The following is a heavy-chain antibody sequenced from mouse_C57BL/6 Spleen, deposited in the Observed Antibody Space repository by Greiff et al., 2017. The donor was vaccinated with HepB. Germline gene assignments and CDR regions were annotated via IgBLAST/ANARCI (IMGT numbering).Heavy chain of an antibody. V-gene: IGHV5-4*01. CDR1: GFTFSSYA. CDR2: ISDGGSYT. CDR3: ARAGNNAWFAY. Sequence: EVHLVESGGGLVKPGGSLKLSCAASGFTFSSYAMSWVRQTPEKRLEWVATISDGGSYTYYPDNVKGRFTISRDNAKNNLYLQMSHLKSEDTAMYYCARAGNNAWFAYWGQGTLVTVSA. D-gene: IGHD2-1*01. J-gene: IGHJ3*01.